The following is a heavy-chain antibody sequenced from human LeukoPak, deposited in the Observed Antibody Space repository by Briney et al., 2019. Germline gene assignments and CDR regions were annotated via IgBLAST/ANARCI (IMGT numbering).Heavy chain of an antibody. CDR3: ARGLLRYFDWLLVSFDY. CDR1: GGSISGYY. V-gene: IGHV4-34*01. J-gene: IGHJ4*02. D-gene: IGHD3-9*01. Sequence: SETLSLTCTVSGGSISGYYWSWIRQPPGKGLEWIGEINHSGSTNYNPSLKSRVTISVDTSKNQFSLKLSSVTAADTAVYYCARGLLRYFDWLLVSFDYWGQGTLVTVSS. CDR2: INHSGST.